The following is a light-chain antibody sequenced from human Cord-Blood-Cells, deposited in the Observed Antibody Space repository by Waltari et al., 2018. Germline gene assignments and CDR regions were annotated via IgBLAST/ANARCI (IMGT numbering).Light chain of an antibody. Sequence: DIQLTPSPSFLSASVGDRVTITCRASQGISSYLAWYQQKPGKAPKLLIYAASTLQSGVPSRFSGSGSGTEFTLTISSLQPEDFATYYCQQLNSYPLTFGQGTKVEIK. J-gene: IGKJ1*01. CDR1: QGISSY. CDR3: QQLNSYPLT. CDR2: AAS. V-gene: IGKV1-9*01.